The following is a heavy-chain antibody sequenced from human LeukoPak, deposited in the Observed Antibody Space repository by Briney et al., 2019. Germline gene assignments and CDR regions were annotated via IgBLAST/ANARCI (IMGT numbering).Heavy chain of an antibody. Sequence: GGSLRLSCAASGFTFSGYWMSWVRQAPGKGLEWVANIKQDGSDKYYVDSVKGRFTISRDNAKNSLYLQMNSLRAEDTALYHCARAPRWLHPPVPYMDVWGKGTTVTVSS. J-gene: IGHJ6*03. CDR1: GFTFSGYW. CDR3: ARAPRWLHPPVPYMDV. D-gene: IGHD5-24*01. CDR2: IKQDGSDK. V-gene: IGHV3-7*03.